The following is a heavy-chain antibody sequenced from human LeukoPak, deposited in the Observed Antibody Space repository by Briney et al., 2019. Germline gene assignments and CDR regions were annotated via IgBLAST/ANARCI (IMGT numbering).Heavy chain of an antibody. D-gene: IGHD6-13*01. V-gene: IGHV3-9*01. Sequence: GRSLRLSCAASGFTFDDYAMHWVRQAPGKGLEWVSGISWNSGSIGYADSVKGRFTISRDNAKNSLYLQMNSLRAEDTALYYCAKAGGAAAGTQYYGMDVWGQGTTVTVSS. CDR1: GFTFDDYA. CDR3: AKAGGAAAGTQYYGMDV. J-gene: IGHJ6*02. CDR2: ISWNSGSI.